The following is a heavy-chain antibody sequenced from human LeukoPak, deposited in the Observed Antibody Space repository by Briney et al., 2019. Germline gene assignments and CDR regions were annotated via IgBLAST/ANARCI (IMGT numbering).Heavy chain of an antibody. J-gene: IGHJ1*01. CDR2: ISSSSSTI. CDR1: GFTFSSYS. CDR3: ARDEYYYDSSGYKGYFQH. V-gene: IGHV3-48*04. Sequence: PGGSLRLSCAASGFTFSSYSMNWFRQAPGKGLEWVSYISSSSSTIYYADSVKGRFTISRDNAKNSLYLQMNSLRAEDTAVYYCARDEYYYDSSGYKGYFQHWGQGTLVTVSS. D-gene: IGHD3-22*01.